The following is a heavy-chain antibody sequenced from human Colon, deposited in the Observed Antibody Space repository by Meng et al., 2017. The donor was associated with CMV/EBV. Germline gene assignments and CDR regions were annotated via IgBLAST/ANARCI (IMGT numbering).Heavy chain of an antibody. CDR3: ARDGIRGVFFFDY. CDR1: GFTFTGHY. CDR2: IDANSGGT. D-gene: IGHD1-14*01. Sequence: QVQLVQSGAEVKGPGASVKVSCKASGFTFTGHYMHWVRQAPGQGLEWMGWIDANSGGTNYAQKFQGRLTMTRDTSISTVYMELNRLRSDDTAVYFCARDGIRGVFFFDYWGQGTLVTVPS. J-gene: IGHJ4*02. V-gene: IGHV1-2*02.